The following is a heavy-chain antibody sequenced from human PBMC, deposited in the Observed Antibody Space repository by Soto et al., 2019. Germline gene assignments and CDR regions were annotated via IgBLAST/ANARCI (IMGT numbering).Heavy chain of an antibody. CDR1: GFTFSSYV. D-gene: IGHD6-6*01. Sequence: GGSLRLSCAASGFTFSSYVMHWVRQAPGKGLEWVAVISYDGSNKYYADSVKGRFTISRDNSKNTLYLQMNSLRAEDTAVYYCAKILYSSSGPFDYWGHGTMVTVSS. V-gene: IGHV3-30*18. CDR2: ISYDGSNK. J-gene: IGHJ4*03. CDR3: AKILYSSSGPFDY.